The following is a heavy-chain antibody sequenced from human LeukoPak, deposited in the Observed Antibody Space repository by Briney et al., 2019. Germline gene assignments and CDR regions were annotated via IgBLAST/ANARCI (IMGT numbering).Heavy chain of an antibody. D-gene: IGHD3-22*01. V-gene: IGHV3-23*01. CDR1: GFTFSSHA. J-gene: IGHJ4*02. Sequence: GGSLRLSCAASGFTFSSHAMSWVRQAPGKGLEWVSAISGSGGSTYYADSVKGRFTISRDNSKNTLYLQMNSLRAEDTAVYYCAKSGYRDSSGYYYPLCPDYWGQGTLVTVSS. CDR2: ISGSGGST. CDR3: AKSGYRDSSGYYYPLCPDY.